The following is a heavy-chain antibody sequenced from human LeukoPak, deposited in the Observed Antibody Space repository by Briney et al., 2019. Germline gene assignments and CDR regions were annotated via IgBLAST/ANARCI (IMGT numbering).Heavy chain of an antibody. CDR1: GYTFTSYD. D-gene: IGHD3-10*02. J-gene: IGHJ6*02. CDR3: ARRVRTYYYYGMDV. Sequence: ASVKVSCKASGYTFTSYDINWVRQATGQGLEWMGWMNPNSGNTGYAQKFQGRVTMTRNTSISTAYKELSSLRSEDTAVYYCARRVRTYYYYGMDVWGQGTTVTVSS. V-gene: IGHV1-8*01. CDR2: MNPNSGNT.